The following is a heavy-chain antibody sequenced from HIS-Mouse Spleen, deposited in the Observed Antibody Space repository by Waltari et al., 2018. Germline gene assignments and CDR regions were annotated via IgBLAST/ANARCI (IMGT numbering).Heavy chain of an antibody. Sequence: QLQLQESGPGLVKPSETLSLTCTVSGGSISSSSYSWGWIRQPPGKGREWIGSICYSGGTYYNPSLKSRVTISVDTSKNQFSLKLISVTAADTAVYYCAREIPYSSSWYDWYFDLWGRGTLVTVSS. J-gene: IGHJ2*01. CDR1: GGSISSSSYS. V-gene: IGHV4-39*07. D-gene: IGHD6-13*01. CDR2: ICYSGGT. CDR3: AREIPYSSSWYDWYFDL.